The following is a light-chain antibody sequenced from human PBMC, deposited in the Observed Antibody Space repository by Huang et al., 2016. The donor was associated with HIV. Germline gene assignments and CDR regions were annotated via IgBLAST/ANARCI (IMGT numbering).Light chain of an antibody. Sequence: DIVMTQSPLSLSVTPGEPASISCRSSQSLLHRNGNNYLDWYLKKTGQSPQLMIYVASSRASGIPDRFNGSGSGTDFTLKISRVEAEDVGVYYCMQALQTPLTFGGGTKVEVK. J-gene: IGKJ4*01. CDR1: QSLLHRNGNNY. CDR3: MQALQTPLT. V-gene: IGKV2-28*01. CDR2: VAS.